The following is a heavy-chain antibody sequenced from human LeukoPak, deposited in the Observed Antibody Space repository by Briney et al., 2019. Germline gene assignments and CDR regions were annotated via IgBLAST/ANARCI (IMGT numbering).Heavy chain of an antibody. Sequence: KPPETLSLTCTVSGGSVTSGTNYWSWVRQPPGKGPEWIGYIHYSGSTNYNPSLKSRVTTSLDTPKNQFSLDLSSVTDADTAVYYCASLLGPWYIDYWGQGTLVTVSS. CDR1: GGSVTSGTNY. V-gene: IGHV4-61*01. D-gene: IGHD1-14*01. CDR3: ASLLGPWYIDY. CDR2: IHYSGST. J-gene: IGHJ4*02.